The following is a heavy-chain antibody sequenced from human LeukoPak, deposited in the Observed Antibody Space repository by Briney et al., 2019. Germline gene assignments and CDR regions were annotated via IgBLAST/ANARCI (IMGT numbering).Heavy chain of an antibody. Sequence: ASVEVSCKASGYTFTSYYMHWVRQAPGQGLEWMGIINPSGGSTSYAQKFQGRVTMTRDMSTSTVYMELSSLRSEDTAVYYCARGMGSGWYSANWFDPWGQGTLVTVSS. CDR1: GYTFTSYY. CDR2: INPSGGST. J-gene: IGHJ5*02. CDR3: ARGMGSGWYSANWFDP. D-gene: IGHD6-19*01. V-gene: IGHV1-46*01.